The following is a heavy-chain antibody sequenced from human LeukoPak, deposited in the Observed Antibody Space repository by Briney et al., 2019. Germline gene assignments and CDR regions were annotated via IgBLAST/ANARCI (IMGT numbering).Heavy chain of an antibody. CDR2: IRNDGSNK. Sequence: GGSLRLSCAASGFTFSKYGMHWVRQAPGKGLEWVAFIRNDGSNKNYADSVKGRFTTSRDNSKNTLYLQMNSLRAEDTAVYYCGGSGLDPWGQGTLVTVSS. J-gene: IGHJ5*02. D-gene: IGHD3-16*01. CDR1: GFTFSKYG. CDR3: GGSGLDP. V-gene: IGHV3-30*02.